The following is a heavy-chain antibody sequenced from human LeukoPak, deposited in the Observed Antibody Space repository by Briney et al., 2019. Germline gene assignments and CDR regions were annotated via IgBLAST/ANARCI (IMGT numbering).Heavy chain of an antibody. Sequence: GGSLRLSCAASGFTFSSYAMHWVRQAPGKGLEWVAVISSDGSNKYYADSVKGRFTISRDNSKNTLYLQMNSLRAEDTAVYYCAREGFTIFGVVNYYYYGMDVWGQGTTVTVSS. D-gene: IGHD3-3*01. CDR2: ISSDGSNK. CDR1: GFTFSSYA. CDR3: AREGFTIFGVVNYYYYGMDV. V-gene: IGHV3-30*04. J-gene: IGHJ6*02.